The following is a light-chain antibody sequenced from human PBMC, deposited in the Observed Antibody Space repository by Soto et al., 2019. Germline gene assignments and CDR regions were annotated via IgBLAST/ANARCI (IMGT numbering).Light chain of an antibody. CDR2: STS. V-gene: IGKV1-39*01. CDR3: QQSYSTPWM. CDR1: QSISYY. Sequence: DIQMTQSPSSLSASVGDRVTITCRASQSISYYLNWYQQKQGRAPRLLIYSTSTLQSGVPSKFSGSASGTDFTLTISSLQPEDFATYYCQQSYSTPWMFGQGTKVDIK. J-gene: IGKJ1*01.